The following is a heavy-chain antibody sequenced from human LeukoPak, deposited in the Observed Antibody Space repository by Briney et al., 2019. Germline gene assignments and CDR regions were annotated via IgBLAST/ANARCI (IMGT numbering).Heavy chain of an antibody. J-gene: IGHJ4*02. CDR2: ISYDGSNK. D-gene: IGHD4-17*01. Sequence: GGSLRLSCAASGFTFSSYGMHWVRQAPGKGLEWVAVISYDGSNKYYADSVKGRFTISRDNSKNTLYLQMNSLRAEDTAVYYCAKDWGYGDETINYWGQGTLVTVSS. CDR1: GFTFSSYG. CDR3: AKDWGYGDETINY. V-gene: IGHV3-30*18.